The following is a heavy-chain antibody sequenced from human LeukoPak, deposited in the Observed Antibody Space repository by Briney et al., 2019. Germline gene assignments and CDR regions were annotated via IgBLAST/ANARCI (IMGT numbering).Heavy chain of an antibody. CDR3: ARDFHSNFDY. Sequence: ASVEVSCKASGGTFSSYAISWVRQAPGQGLEWMGGIIPIFGTANYAQKFQGRVTITADESTSTAYMELSSLRSEDTAVYYCARDFHSNFDYWGQGTLVTVSS. CDR1: GGTFSSYA. CDR2: IIPIFGTA. J-gene: IGHJ4*02. D-gene: IGHD4-11*01. V-gene: IGHV1-69*13.